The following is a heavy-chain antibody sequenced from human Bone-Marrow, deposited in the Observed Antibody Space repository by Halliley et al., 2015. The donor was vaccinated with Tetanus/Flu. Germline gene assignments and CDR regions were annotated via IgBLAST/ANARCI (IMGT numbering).Heavy chain of an antibody. CDR3: TRQGFASGSPHTLAI. CDR2: IRSKANSYAT. Sequence: SLRLSCAASGFTFSGSSMHWVRQASGKGLEWVGRIRSKANSYATAYAASVKGRFTISRDDSRNTAYLQMNSLKTEDTAVYYCTRQGFASGSPHTLAIRGQGTMVTVSS. J-gene: IGHJ3*02. V-gene: IGHV3-73*01. D-gene: IGHD1-26*01. CDR1: GFTFSGSS.